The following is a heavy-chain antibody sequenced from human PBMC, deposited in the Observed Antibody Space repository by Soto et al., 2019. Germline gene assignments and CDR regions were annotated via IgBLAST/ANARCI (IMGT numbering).Heavy chain of an antibody. D-gene: IGHD6-13*01. Sequence: SETLSLTCTVSGGSISSSSYYWGWIRQPPGKGLEWIGSIYYSGSTYYNPSLKSRVTISVDTSKNQFSLKLSSVTAADTAVYYCARPAAAGPEYFDYWGQGTLVTVSS. J-gene: IGHJ4*02. V-gene: IGHV4-39*01. CDR1: GGSISSSSYY. CDR2: IYYSGST. CDR3: ARPAAAGPEYFDY.